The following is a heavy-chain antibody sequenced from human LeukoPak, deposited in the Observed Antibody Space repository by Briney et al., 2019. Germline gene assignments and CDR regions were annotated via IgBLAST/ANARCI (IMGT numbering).Heavy chain of an antibody. V-gene: IGHV4-59*01. CDR1: GGSISSYY. CDR3: AREAVIAAAGTGGLNWFDP. Sequence: SETLSLTCTVSGGSISSYYWSWIRQPPGKGLEWIGYIYYSGSTNYNPSLRSRVTISVDTSKNQFSLKLSSVTAADTAVYYCAREAVIAAAGTGGLNWFDPWGQGTLVTVSS. CDR2: IYYSGST. D-gene: IGHD6-13*01. J-gene: IGHJ5*02.